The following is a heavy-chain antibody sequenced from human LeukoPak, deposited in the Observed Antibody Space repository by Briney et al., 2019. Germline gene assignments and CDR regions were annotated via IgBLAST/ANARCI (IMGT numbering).Heavy chain of an antibody. CDR3: ARAGDNNWNLRDDAFDI. Sequence: SQTLSLTCAISGDSVSSNSAAWNWIRQSPSGGLEWLGRTYYRSKWYNDYAVSVKSRITINPDTSKNQFSLQLNSVTAADTAVYYCARAGDNNWNLRDDAFDIWGQGTMVTVSS. CDR1: GDSVSSNSAA. D-gene: IGHD1-1*01. CDR2: TYYRSKWYN. J-gene: IGHJ3*02. V-gene: IGHV6-1*01.